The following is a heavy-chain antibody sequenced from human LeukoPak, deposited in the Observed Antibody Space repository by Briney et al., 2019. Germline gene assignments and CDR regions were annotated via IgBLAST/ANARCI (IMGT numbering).Heavy chain of an antibody. J-gene: IGHJ4*02. CDR1: GFTFSSYD. V-gene: IGHV3-64D*06. CDR3: VKDTGGEPPYYFDH. Sequence: PGGSLRLSCSASGFTFSSYDMHWVRQAPGKGLEYVSAISSNGDSTYNADFVKGRFTISRDNSKNTLYLQMSSLRGDDTAVYYCVKDTGGEPPYYFDHWGQGTLVTVSS. D-gene: IGHD3-16*01. CDR2: ISSNGDST.